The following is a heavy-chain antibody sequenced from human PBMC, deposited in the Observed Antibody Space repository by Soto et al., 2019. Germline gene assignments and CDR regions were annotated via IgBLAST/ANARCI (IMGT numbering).Heavy chain of an antibody. CDR2: ISSSGSTI. D-gene: IGHD3-10*01. J-gene: IGHJ6*03. Sequence: PGGSLRLSCAASGFTFSDYYMSWIRQAPGKGLEWVSYISSSGSTIYYADSVKGRFTISRDNAKNSLYLQMNSLRAEDTAVYYCAREFGSGSYYTASYYYYMDVWGKGTTVTVSS. CDR1: GFTFSDYY. V-gene: IGHV3-11*01. CDR3: AREFGSGSYYTASYYYYMDV.